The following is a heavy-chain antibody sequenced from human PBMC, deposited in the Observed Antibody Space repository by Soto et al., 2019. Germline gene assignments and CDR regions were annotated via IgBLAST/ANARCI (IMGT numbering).Heavy chain of an antibody. J-gene: IGHJ4*02. CDR1: GYTFAIYY. CDR3: ARSRDRFDY. Sequence: ASVKVSCKASGYTFAIYYMHWVRQAPGQGLEWMGIINPSGGSTSYAQMFQGRVTMTRDTSTSTVYMELSSLRSEDTAIYYCARSRDRFDYWGQGTLVTVSS. V-gene: IGHV1-46*01. CDR2: INPSGGST.